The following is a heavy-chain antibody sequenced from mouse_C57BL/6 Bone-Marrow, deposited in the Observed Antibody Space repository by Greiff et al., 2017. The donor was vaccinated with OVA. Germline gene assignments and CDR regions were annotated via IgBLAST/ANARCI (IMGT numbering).Heavy chain of an antibody. D-gene: IGHD4-1*01. CDR2: IYPGGGYT. J-gene: IGHJ2*01. V-gene: IGHV1-63*01. CDR1: GYTFTNYW. CDR3: ARSNWDDYFDY. Sequence: VQLVESGAELVRPGTSVKMSCKASGYTFTNYWIGWAKQRPGHGLEWIGDIYPGGGYTNYNEKFKGKATLTADKSSSTAYMQFSSLTSEDSAIYYCARSNWDDYFDYWGQGTTLTVSS.